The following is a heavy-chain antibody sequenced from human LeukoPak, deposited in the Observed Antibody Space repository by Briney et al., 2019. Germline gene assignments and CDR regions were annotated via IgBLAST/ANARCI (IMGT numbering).Heavy chain of an antibody. CDR2: IRSKANSYAT. J-gene: IGHJ4*02. Sequence: GGSLRLSCAASGFTFSGSAMHWVRQASGKGLEWVGRIRSKANSYATAYAASVKGRFTISRDDSENTVYLQMNSLKTEDTAVYYCAKEEGSTISYWGQGTLVTVSS. D-gene: IGHD2/OR15-2a*01. CDR3: AKEEGSTISY. CDR1: GFTFSGSA. V-gene: IGHV3-73*01.